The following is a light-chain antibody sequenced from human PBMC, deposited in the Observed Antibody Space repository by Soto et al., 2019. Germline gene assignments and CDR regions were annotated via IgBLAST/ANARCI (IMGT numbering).Light chain of an antibody. J-gene: IGLJ2*01. CDR3: ETWDSNPHVV. CDR1: SGHSSYI. Sequence: QPVLTQSSSASASLGSSVKLTCTLSSGHSSYIIEWHQQQPGKAPRYLMKLEGSGSYNKGSGVPDRFSGSSSGADRYLTISNLQSEYEADYYCETWDSNPHVVFGGGTKVTVL. CDR2: LEGSGSY. V-gene: IGLV4-60*03.